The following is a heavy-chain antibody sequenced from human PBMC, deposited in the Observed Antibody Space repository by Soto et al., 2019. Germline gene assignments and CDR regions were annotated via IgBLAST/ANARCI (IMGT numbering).Heavy chain of an antibody. D-gene: IGHD2-2*02. J-gene: IGHJ4*02. CDR1: GFTVSSNY. V-gene: IGHV3-53*01. Sequence: SLRLSCAASGFTVSSNYMSWVRQAPGKGLEWVSVIYSGGSTYYADSVKGRFTISRDNSKNTLYLQMNSLRAEDTAVYYCAAFRYCSSTSCYNDGWFDYWGQGTLVTVSS. CDR3: AAFRYCSSTSCYNDGWFDY. CDR2: IYSGGST.